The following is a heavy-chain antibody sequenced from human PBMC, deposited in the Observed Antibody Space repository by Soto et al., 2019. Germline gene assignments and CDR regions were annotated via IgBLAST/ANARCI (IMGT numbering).Heavy chain of an antibody. Sequence: PGGSLRLSCAASGFTFSSYAMSWVRQAPGKGLEWVSAISGSGGSTYYADSVKGRFTISRDNSKNTLYLQMNSLRAEDTAVYYCAKDLTRGYSGYEAPFDYWGQGTLVTVSS. CDR2: ISGSGGST. J-gene: IGHJ4*02. D-gene: IGHD5-12*01. V-gene: IGHV3-23*01. CDR1: GFTFSSYA. CDR3: AKDLTRGYSGYEAPFDY.